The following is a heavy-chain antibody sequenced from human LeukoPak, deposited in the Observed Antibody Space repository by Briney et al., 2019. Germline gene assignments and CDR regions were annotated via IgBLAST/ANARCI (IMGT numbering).Heavy chain of an antibody. D-gene: IGHD2-2*01. J-gene: IGHJ4*02. CDR3: AKDRSTSPLPDY. CDR2: ISSSTNRT. V-gene: IGHV3-23*01. Sequence: PGGSLRLSCVTSGLTFRGYDMFWVRQAPGKGLEWISYISSSTNRTHYADSVKGRFTISRDNSKNTLYLQMNSLRAEDTAVYYCAKDRSTSPLPDYWGQGTLVTVSS. CDR1: GLTFRGYD.